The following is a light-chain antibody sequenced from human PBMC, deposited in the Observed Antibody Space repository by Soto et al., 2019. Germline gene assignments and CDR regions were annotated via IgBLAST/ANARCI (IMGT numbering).Light chain of an antibody. CDR3: SSHTSGSTRV. J-gene: IGLJ1*01. V-gene: IGLV2-14*01. CDR1: SGDVGGYDY. CDR2: EVT. Sequence: QPVLTQPASVSGSPGQSIAISCTGTSGDVGGYDYVSWYQQHPDKAPKLMIYEVTKRPSWVSNRFSGSKSGNTASLTISGLQPEDEAEYYCSSHTSGSTRVFGSGTKLTVL.